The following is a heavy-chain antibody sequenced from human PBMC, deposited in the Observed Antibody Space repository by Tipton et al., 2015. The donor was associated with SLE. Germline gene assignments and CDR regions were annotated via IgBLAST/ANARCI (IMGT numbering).Heavy chain of an antibody. CDR1: GGTFSNFD. J-gene: IGHJ4*02. CDR2: MNPKNGQT. D-gene: IGHD3-10*01. V-gene: IGHV1-8*02. CDR3: ASGTDLNY. Sequence: QLVQSGPEVKEPGASVKVSCKSSGGTFSNFDINWVRQAAGQGLEWLAWMNPKNGQTGYAQKFEGRVTVTSDTSTSTTYVELHGLRSDDTAVYYCASGTDLNYWGQGTLVSVSS.